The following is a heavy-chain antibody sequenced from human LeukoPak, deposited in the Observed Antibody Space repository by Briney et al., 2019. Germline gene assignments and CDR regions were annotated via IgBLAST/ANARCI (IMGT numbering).Heavy chain of an antibody. D-gene: IGHD6-19*01. J-gene: IGHJ6*03. CDR3: AREGGSGWPVYYYYMDV. V-gene: IGHV1-8*03. Sequence: ASVKVTCKASGYTFTSYDINWVRQATGQGLEWMGWMNPNSGNTGYAQKFQGRVTITRNTSISTAYMELSSLRSEDTAVYYCAREGGSGWPVYYYYMDVWGKGTTVTVSS. CDR2: MNPNSGNT. CDR1: GYTFTSYD.